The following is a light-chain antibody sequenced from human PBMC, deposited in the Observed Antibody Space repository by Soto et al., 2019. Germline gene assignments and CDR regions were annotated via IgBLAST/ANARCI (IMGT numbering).Light chain of an antibody. Sequence: QSVLTQPPSVSAAPGQEVTIACSGSNSNIGIEYVAWYQHVPGTAPKLVIYDNDKRPSGIPDRFSGSKSGTSATLGITGLQTEDEADYYCGTWDNSLGAVVFGGGTKLTVL. CDR1: NSNIGIEY. V-gene: IGLV1-51*01. CDR3: GTWDNSLGAVV. CDR2: DND. J-gene: IGLJ3*02.